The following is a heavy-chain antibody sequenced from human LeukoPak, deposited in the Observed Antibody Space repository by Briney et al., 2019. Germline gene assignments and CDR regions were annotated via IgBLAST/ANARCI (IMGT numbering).Heavy chain of an antibody. CDR2: IYYSGST. V-gene: IGHV4-31*03. D-gene: IGHD2-2*01. Sequence: SQTLSLTCTVSGGSISSGGYYWNWIRQHPGKGLEWIGYIYYSGSTYYNPSLKSRLTISVDTSKNRFSLKLSSVTAADTAVYYCAREGYASNWYADWGQGTLVTVSS. J-gene: IGHJ5*02. CDR1: GGSISSGGYY. CDR3: AREGYASNWYAD.